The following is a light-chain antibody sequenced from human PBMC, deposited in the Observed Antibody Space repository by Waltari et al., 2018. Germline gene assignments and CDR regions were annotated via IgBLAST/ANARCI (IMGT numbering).Light chain of an antibody. J-gene: IGKJ4*01. CDR3: QQYGTSPLT. Sequence: EIVLTQSPGTLSLSPGERAILSCRASQSVTSNYLAWYQQKPCQAPRLLIYGASTRATGTPARFSGSGSATDFTLTISRLEPEDFAVYHCQQYGTSPLTFGGGTKVEI. CDR1: QSVTSNY. CDR2: GAS. V-gene: IGKV3-20*01.